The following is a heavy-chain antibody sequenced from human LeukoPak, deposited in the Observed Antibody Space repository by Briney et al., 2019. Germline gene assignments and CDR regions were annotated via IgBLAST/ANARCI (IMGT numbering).Heavy chain of an antibody. D-gene: IGHD2/OR15-2a*01. V-gene: IGHV4-59*12. CDR2: IYYSGST. CDR1: GGSISSYY. CDR3: AQSKYRNDDYYYGMDV. Sequence: PSETLSLTCTVSGGSISSYYWSWIRQPPGKGLEWIGYIYYSGSTNYNPSLKSRVTISVDTSKNQFSLKLSSVTAADTAVYYCAQSKYRNDDYYYGMDVWGPGTTVTVSS. J-gene: IGHJ6*02.